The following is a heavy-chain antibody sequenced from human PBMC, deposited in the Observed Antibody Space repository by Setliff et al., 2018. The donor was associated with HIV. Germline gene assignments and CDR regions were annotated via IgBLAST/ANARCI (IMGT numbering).Heavy chain of an antibody. V-gene: IGHV3-53*01. CDR2: IYAAGAT. CDR3: AKGSGFHDY. Sequence: GGSLRLSCEISGFSVGDNYMTWVRQTPKMGLEWVSLIYAAGATYYADSVEGRFTISRDTSTNTLYLQMHSLRADDTAVYYCAKGSGFHDYWGQGTLVTVSS. D-gene: IGHD6-19*01. CDR1: GFSVGDNY. J-gene: IGHJ4*02.